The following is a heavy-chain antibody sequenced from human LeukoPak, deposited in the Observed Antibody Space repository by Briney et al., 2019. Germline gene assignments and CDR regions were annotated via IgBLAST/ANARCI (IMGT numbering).Heavy chain of an antibody. CDR3: AREGLRSPYCFDY. Sequence: SQTLSLTCAISGDSVSSNSAAWSWIRQSPSRGLEWLGRTYYRSKWYNEFAVSVKSRITINPDTSKNQFSLHLNSVTPEDTAMYYCAREGLRSPYCFDYWGLGTLVTVSS. V-gene: IGHV6-1*01. J-gene: IGHJ4*02. D-gene: IGHD5/OR15-5a*01. CDR1: GDSVSSNSAA. CDR2: TYYRSKWYN.